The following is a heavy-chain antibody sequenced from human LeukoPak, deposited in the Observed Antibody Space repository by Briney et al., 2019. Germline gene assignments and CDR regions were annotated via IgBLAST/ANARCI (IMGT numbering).Heavy chain of an antibody. CDR2: INHSGST. V-gene: IGHV4-34*01. Sequence: SETLSLTCAVYGGSFSGYYWSWIRQPPGKGLEWIGEINHSGSTNYNPSLKSRVTISVDTSKKQFSLRLSSVTAAGTAVYYCARAVIVVVVAATQYYYYGMDVWGQGTTVTVSS. D-gene: IGHD2-15*01. J-gene: IGHJ6*02. CDR1: GGSFSGYY. CDR3: ARAVIVVVVAATQYYYYGMDV.